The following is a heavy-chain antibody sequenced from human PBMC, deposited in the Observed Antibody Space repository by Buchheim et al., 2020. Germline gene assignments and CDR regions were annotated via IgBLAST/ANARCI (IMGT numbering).Heavy chain of an antibody. CDR1: GFTVSSNY. J-gene: IGHJ4*02. D-gene: IGHD5-24*01. Sequence: EVQLVESGGGLVQPGGSLRLSCAASGFTVSSNYMSWVRQAPGKGLEWVSVIYSGGRTYNADSVKGRFPISRDNSNNTRYLQMNSLRAEDTAVYYCARSGPVEGWLQPYFDYWGQGTL. V-gene: IGHV3-66*01. CDR2: IYSGGRT. CDR3: ARSGPVEGWLQPYFDY.